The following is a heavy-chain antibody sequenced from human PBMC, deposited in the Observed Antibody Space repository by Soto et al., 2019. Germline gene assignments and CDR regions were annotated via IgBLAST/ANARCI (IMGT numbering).Heavy chain of an antibody. CDR3: AKPLGLLRRAMAQGSDY. D-gene: IGHD5-18*01. J-gene: IGHJ4*02. CDR1: GFTFSSYG. CDR2: VSYDEITK. Sequence: QVQLVESGGGVVQPGRSLRLSCAASGFTFSSYGMNWVRQAPGKGLEWVAVVSYDEITKYYADSVKGRFTISRDNSKNMVYLQMNSLRPEDTAVYYCAKPLGLLRRAMAQGSDYWGQGTLVTVSS. V-gene: IGHV3-30*18.